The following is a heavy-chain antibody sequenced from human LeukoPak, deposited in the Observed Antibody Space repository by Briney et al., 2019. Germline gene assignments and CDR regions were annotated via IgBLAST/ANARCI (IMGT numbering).Heavy chain of an antibody. CDR1: GGSISSSSYY. Sequence: SETLSLTCTVSGGSISSSSYYWGWLRQPPGRGLEWIATVYYTGSINYNPSLKSRVTISVDTSKNQFSLKLSSVTAADTAVYYCAGHTSSTAFDIWGQGTMVTVSS. V-gene: IGHV4-39*01. D-gene: IGHD3-10*01. CDR3: AGHTSSTAFDI. J-gene: IGHJ3*02. CDR2: VYYTGSI.